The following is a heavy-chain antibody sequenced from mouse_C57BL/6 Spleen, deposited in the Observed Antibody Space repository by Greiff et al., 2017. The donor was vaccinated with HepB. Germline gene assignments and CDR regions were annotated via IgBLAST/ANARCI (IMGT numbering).Heavy chain of an antibody. D-gene: IGHD1-1*01. V-gene: IGHV1-50*01. CDR2: IDPSDSYT. CDR1: GYTFTSYW. J-gene: IGHJ2*01. CDR3: ARDYYYGSSYRSFDY. Sequence: VKLQQPGAELVKPGASVKLSCKASGYTFTSYWMQWVKQRPGQGLEWIGEIDPSDSYTNYNGKFKGKATLTADKSSSTAYMQLSSLTSEDSAVYFCARDYYYGSSYRSFDYWGQGTTLTVSS.